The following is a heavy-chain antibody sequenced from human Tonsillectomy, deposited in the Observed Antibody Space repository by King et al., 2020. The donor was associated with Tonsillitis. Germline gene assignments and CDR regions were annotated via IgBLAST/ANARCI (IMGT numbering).Heavy chain of an antibody. CDR2: ITCSGGST. D-gene: IGHD6-19*01. CDR3: AKRHTSGWGFDY. V-gene: IGHV3-23*04. CDR1: GFTFSSYA. Sequence: EVQLVESGGGLVQPGGSLRLSCAASGFTFSSYAMSWVRQAPGKGVEWVSAITCSGGSTYYADSVKGRFTISRDSSKNTLYLQMNSLRAEDTAVYYCAKRHTSGWGFDYWGQGTLVTVSS. J-gene: IGHJ4*02.